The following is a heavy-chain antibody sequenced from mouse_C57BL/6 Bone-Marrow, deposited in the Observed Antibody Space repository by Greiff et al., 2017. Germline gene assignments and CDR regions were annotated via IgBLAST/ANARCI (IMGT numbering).Heavy chain of an antibody. V-gene: IGHV1-82*01. J-gene: IGHJ3*01. CDR3: ARADWFAY. CDR2: IYPGDGDT. CDR1: GYAFSSSW. Sequence: QVQLQQSGPELVQPGASVTISCTASGYAFSSSWMNWVKQRPGKGLEWIGRIYPGDGDTTYNGKLKSKAPLTADKSSSPAYMQLSSLTSEDSAVYFCARADWFAYWGQGTLVTVSA.